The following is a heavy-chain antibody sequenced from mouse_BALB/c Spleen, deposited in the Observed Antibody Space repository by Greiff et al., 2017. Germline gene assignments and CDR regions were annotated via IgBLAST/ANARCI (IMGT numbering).Heavy chain of an antibody. CDR1: GYSITSDYA. V-gene: IGHV3-2*02. J-gene: IGHJ3*01. D-gene: IGHD2-1*01. Sequence: DVQLQESGPGLVKPSQSLSLTCTVTGYSITSDYAWNWSRQFPGNKLEWMGYISYSGSTSYNPSLKSRISITRDTSKNQFFLQLKSVTTEDTATYYCARDYYGNYEVYWGQGTLVTVSA. CDR3: ARDYYGNYEVY. CDR2: ISYSGST.